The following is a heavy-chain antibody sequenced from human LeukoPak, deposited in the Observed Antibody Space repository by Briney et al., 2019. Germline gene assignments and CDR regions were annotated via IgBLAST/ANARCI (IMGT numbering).Heavy chain of an antibody. V-gene: IGHV3-23*01. CDR1: GFTFSSYA. Sequence: GGSLRLSCAASGFTFSSYAMSWVRQAPGKGLEWVSAISGSGGSTYYADSVKGRFTISRDNSKNTLCLQMNSLRAEDTAVYYCAKGRYSSSWYLGQYYFDYWGQGTLVTVSS. D-gene: IGHD6-13*01. J-gene: IGHJ4*02. CDR2: ISGSGGST. CDR3: AKGRYSSSWYLGQYYFDY.